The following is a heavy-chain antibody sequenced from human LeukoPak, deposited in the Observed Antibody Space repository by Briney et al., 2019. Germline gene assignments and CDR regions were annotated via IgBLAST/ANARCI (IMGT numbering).Heavy chain of an antibody. J-gene: IGHJ4*02. CDR3: AKDQEVTMVRGVIPLDY. CDR1: GFTFSSYG. V-gene: IGHV3-30*18. Sequence: GRSLRLSCAASGFTFSSYGMHWVRQAPGKGLEWVADISYDGSNKYYADSVKGRFTISRDNSKNTLYLQMNSLRAEDTAVYYCAKDQEVTMVRGVIPLDYWGQGTLVTVSS. D-gene: IGHD3-10*01. CDR2: ISYDGSNK.